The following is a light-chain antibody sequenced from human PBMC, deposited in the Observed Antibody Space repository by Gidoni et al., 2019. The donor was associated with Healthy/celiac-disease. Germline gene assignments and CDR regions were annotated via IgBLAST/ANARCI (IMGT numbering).Light chain of an antibody. CDR2: EVS. Sequence: QSALTQPPSASGSPGQSVTISCTGTSSDVGGYNYVSWYQQHPGKAPKLMIYEVSKRPSGVPDRFSGSKSGNTASLTVSGLQAEDEADYYCSSYAGSNRGVFGGGTKLTVI. J-gene: IGLJ3*02. V-gene: IGLV2-8*01. CDR1: SSDVGGYNY. CDR3: SSYAGSNRGV.